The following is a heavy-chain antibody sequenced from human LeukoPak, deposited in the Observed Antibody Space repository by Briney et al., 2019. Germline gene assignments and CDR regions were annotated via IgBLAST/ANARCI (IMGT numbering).Heavy chain of an antibody. V-gene: IGHV4-59*08. D-gene: IGHD6-13*01. CDR3: ARQRGPIAAAGIDY. J-gene: IGHJ4*02. CDR1: GGSISSLY. Sequence: SETLSLTCSVSGGSISSLYWSWIRQPPGKGLEWIGYIYYTGSTNYNPSLKSRVTMFVDMSKNQFSLRLSSVTAADTAVYYCARQRGPIAAAGIDYWGQGTLVTVSS. CDR2: IYYTGST.